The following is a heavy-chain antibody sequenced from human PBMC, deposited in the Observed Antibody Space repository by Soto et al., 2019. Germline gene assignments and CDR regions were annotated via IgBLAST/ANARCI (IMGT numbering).Heavy chain of an antibody. CDR2: VHHSGST. Sequence: SETLSLTCAVSGGSIRSDNWWGWVRQPPGKGLEWIGEVHHSGSTNYNPSLKSRVTISVDKSNHQFSLKLSSVTAADTAVYYCAREGIAGRRGAGDKGFDYWGQGPLGTVSS. D-gene: IGHD6-6*01. CDR1: GGSIRSDNW. V-gene: IGHV4-4*02. J-gene: IGHJ4*02. CDR3: AREGIAGRRGAGDKGFDY.